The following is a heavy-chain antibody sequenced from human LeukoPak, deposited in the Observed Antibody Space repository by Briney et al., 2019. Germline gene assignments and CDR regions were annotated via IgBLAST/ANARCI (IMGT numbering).Heavy chain of an antibody. V-gene: IGHV3-23*01. CDR1: GFTFSSYG. J-gene: IGHJ4*02. CDR2: ISGSGGST. D-gene: IGHD6-19*01. CDR3: AEYSSGWGADY. Sequence: RPGGSLRLSCAASGFTFSSYGMSWVRQAPGKGLEWVSAISGSGGSTYYADSVKGRFTISRDNSKNTLYLQMNSLRVEDTAVYYCAEYSSGWGADYWGQGTLVTVSS.